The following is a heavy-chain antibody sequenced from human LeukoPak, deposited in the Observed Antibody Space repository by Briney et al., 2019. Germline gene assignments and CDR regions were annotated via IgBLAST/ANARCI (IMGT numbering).Heavy chain of an antibody. J-gene: IGHJ4*02. Sequence: SVKVSCTASGFTFTSSAVQWVRQARGQRLEWIGWIVVGSGNTNYAQKFQERVTITRDMSTSTAYMELSSLRSEDTAVYYCAAVSDYYDSSGYSPVYFDYWGQGTLVTVSS. D-gene: IGHD3-22*01. V-gene: IGHV1-58*01. CDR3: AAVSDYYDSSGYSPVYFDY. CDR1: GFTFTSSA. CDR2: IVVGSGNT.